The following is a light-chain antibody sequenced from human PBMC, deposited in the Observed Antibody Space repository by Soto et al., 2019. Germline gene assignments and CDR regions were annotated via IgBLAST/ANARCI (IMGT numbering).Light chain of an antibody. CDR1: QSLLHSAGKTY. V-gene: IGKV2D-29*01. Sequence: LVMTQTPLSLSVTPVQPASISCKSSQSLLHSAGKTYLYWYLQKPGKPLKLLIYEGYNRYSGVPDRFSGSGSVTDFTLKISRVEAEDVGLYYGMRGIQLPPGFGGGTKVEIK. J-gene: IGKJ4*01. CDR3: MRGIQLPPG. CDR2: EGY.